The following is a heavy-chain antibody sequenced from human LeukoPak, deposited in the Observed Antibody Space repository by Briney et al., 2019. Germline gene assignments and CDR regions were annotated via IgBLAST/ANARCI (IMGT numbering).Heavy chain of an antibody. D-gene: IGHD2-2*01. CDR1: GGSISSYY. CDR2: IYYSGCT. V-gene: IGHV4-59*08. CDR3: ARIRPYCSSTSCYANDFDY. Sequence: PSETLSLTCTVSGGSISSYYWSWIRQPPGKGLVWIGYIYYSGCTNYNPSLKSRVTISVDTSKNQFSLKLSSVTAADTAVYYCARIRPYCSSTSCYANDFDYWGQGTLVTVSS. J-gene: IGHJ4*02.